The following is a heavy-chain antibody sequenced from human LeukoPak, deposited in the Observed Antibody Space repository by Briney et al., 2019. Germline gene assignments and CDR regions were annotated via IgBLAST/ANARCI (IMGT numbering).Heavy chain of an antibody. D-gene: IGHD2/OR15-2a*01. V-gene: IGHV3-30*02. J-gene: IGHJ4*02. CDR1: GFSFISYA. CDR2: MRSDGSDI. Sequence: PGGSLRLSCAASGFSFISYAMLWFRQAPGKGLEWVAFMRSDGSDIFYAESLKGRFTISRDNAKSTLFLQMHSLRAEDTAVYYCARDDYYFASENCGQGALVTVSS. CDR3: ARDDYYFASEN.